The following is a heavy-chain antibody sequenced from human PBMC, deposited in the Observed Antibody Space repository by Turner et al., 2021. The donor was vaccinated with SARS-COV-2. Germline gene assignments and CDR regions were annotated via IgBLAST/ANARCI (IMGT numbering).Heavy chain of an antibody. J-gene: IGHJ4*02. Sequence: QLQLQESGPGLGKASETLSLTCAVSGGSISTTNHYWRWIRQPPGKGVEWIGSISYTGRTFYTPSLKSRVTLSMDTSKNHFSLKVPSVTAADTAVYYCARQGGVDYWGQGTLVTVSS. V-gene: IGHV4-39*01. CDR1: GGSISTTNHY. CDR2: ISYTGRT. CDR3: ARQGGVDY.